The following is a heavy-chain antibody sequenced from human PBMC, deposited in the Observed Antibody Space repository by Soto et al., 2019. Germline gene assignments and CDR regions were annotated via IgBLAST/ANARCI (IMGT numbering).Heavy chain of an antibody. CDR2: VNPSGGHT. V-gene: IGHV1-46*01. D-gene: IGHD2-21*02. Sequence: QVQLMQSGAEVKKPGASVKVSCKASGDTFTDYYIHWVRQAPGQRLEWMGTVNPSGGHTTYAQHCLCRVTTTVDTYTISIYRELTSLTSDDTAIYYCARGGHVVVVPAALDYWGQGTLVTVSS. J-gene: IGHJ4*02. CDR3: ARGGHVVVVPAALDY. CDR1: GDTFTDYY.